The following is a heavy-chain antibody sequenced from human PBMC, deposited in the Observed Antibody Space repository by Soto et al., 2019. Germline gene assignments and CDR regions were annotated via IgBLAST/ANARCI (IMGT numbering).Heavy chain of an antibody. CDR3: ARGRYCSSTSCYLKYYYYMDV. J-gene: IGHJ6*03. V-gene: IGHV4-34*01. CDR1: GGSFSGYY. CDR2: INHSGST. Sequence: SETSLTCAVYGGSFSGYYWSWIRQPPGKGLEWIGEINHSGSTNYNPSLKSRVTISVDTSKNQFSLKLSSVTAADTAVYYCARGRYCSSTSCYLKYYYYMDVWGKGTTVTVSS. D-gene: IGHD2-2*01.